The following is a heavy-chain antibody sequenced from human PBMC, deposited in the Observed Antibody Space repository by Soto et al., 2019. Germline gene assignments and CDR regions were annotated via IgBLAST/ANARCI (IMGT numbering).Heavy chain of an antibody. CDR1: GFTFSSYA. Sequence: EVQLLESGGGLVQPGGSLRLSCAASGFTFSSYAMSWVRQAPGKGLEWVSGISGSGGTTYYTDSVKGRFTISRDNSKNTLYLQMNSLRAEETAVYYCAKATGGYSSVRYYFDCWGQGTLVTVSS. CDR2: ISGSGGTT. CDR3: AKATGGYSSVRYYFDC. D-gene: IGHD5-18*01. J-gene: IGHJ4*02. V-gene: IGHV3-23*01.